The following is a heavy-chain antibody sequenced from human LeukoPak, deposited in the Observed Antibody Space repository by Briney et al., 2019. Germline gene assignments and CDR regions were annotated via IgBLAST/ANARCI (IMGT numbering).Heavy chain of an antibody. D-gene: IGHD4-23*01. J-gene: IGHJ4*02. Sequence: SVKVSCKASGGTFSSYAISWVRQAPGQGLEWMGGIIPIFGTANYAQKFQGRVTITTDESTSTAYMELSSLRSEDTAVYYCATGPEVYGGPQNFDYWGQGTLVTVSS. CDR2: IIPIFGTA. CDR1: GGTFSSYA. V-gene: IGHV1-69*05. CDR3: ATGPEVYGGPQNFDY.